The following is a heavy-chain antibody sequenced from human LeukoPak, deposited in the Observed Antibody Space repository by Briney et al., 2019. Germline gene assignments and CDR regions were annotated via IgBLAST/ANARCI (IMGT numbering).Heavy chain of an antibody. J-gene: IGHJ4*02. D-gene: IGHD2-21*02. V-gene: IGHV3-15*01. CDR2: IKDNSAGGTT. Sequence: PGGSLRLSCGGSGFTFSDAWMSWVRQAPGKGLEWVGRIKDNSAGGTTAYAATVKGRFTISRDDSKTTMYMHMNSLKTEDTAVYYCATTRRGDGIGYWGQGTLVTVSS. CDR3: ATTRRGDGIGY. CDR1: GFTFSDAW.